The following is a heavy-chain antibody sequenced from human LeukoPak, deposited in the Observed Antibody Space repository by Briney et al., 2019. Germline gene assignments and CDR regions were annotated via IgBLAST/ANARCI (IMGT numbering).Heavy chain of an antibody. CDR3: AREICTGGSCSMGTES. Sequence: GASVKVSCKASGGTFSSYAISWVRQAPGQGLEWMGGIIPIFGTANYAQKFQGRVTITADESTSTAYMELSSLRSEDTAVYYCAREICTGGSCSMGTESWGQGTLVTVSS. D-gene: IGHD2-15*01. CDR2: IIPIFGTA. J-gene: IGHJ5*02. CDR1: GGTFSSYA. V-gene: IGHV1-69*13.